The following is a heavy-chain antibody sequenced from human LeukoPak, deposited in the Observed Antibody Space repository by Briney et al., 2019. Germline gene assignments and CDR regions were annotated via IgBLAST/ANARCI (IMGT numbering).Heavy chain of an antibody. CDR3: AKVIFYGGNPSAFDI. Sequence: GGSLRLSCAASGFTFDDYAMHWVRQAPGKGLEWVSLISEDGGSTYYADSVKGRFTISRDNSKNSLYLQMNSLRTEDTALYYCAKVIFYGGNPSAFDIWGQGTMVTVSS. CDR1: GFTFDDYA. J-gene: IGHJ3*02. D-gene: IGHD4-23*01. V-gene: IGHV3-43*02. CDR2: ISEDGGST.